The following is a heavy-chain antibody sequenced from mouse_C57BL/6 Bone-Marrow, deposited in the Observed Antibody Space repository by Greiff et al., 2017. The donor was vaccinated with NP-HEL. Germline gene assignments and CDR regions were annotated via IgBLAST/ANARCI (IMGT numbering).Heavy chain of an antibody. V-gene: IGHV10-1*01. CDR2: IRSKSNNYAT. CDR1: GFSFNTYA. D-gene: IGHD1-1*01. Sequence: DVKLVESGGGLVQPKGSLKLSCAASGFSFNTYAMNWVRQAPGKGLEWVARIRSKSNNYATYYADSVKDRFTISRDDSESMLYLQMNNLKTEDTAMYYCVRFITTVVAFYAMDYWGQGTSVTVSS. CDR3: VRFITTVVAFYAMDY. J-gene: IGHJ4*01.